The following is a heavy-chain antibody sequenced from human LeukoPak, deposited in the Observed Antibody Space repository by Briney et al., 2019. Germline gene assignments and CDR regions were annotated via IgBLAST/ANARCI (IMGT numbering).Heavy chain of an antibody. CDR2: IYYSGST. CDR1: GGSISSSSDY. J-gene: IGHJ1*01. D-gene: IGHD2-21*01. Sequence: SETLSLTCTVSGGSISSSSDYWGWIRQPPGKGLEWIGNIYYSGSTYSNPSLKSRVTISVDTSKNQFSLKLSSVTAADTAVYYCARVWSWAYSEYFQHWGQGTLVTVSS. CDR3: ARVWSWAYSEYFQH. V-gene: IGHV4-39*07.